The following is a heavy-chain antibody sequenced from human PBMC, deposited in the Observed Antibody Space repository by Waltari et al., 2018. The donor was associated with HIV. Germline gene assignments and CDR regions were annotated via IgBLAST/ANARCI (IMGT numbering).Heavy chain of an antibody. CDR3: VKDVGATYFDY. CDR1: GFTFSNYF. Sequence: QVQLVESGGGVVQPGRSLRLSCAASGFTFSNYFMHWVRLAPGSGPEWLTFISYDGSSTYYADSVKGRFTISRDNSKNTLYLQMNSLRPEDAAVYYCVKDVGATYFDYWGQGTLVTVSS. J-gene: IGHJ4*02. CDR2: ISYDGSST. V-gene: IGHV3-30*18. D-gene: IGHD1-26*01.